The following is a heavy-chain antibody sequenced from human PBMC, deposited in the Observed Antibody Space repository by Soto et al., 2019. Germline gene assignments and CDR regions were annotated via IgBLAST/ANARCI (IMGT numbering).Heavy chain of an antibody. CDR3: AKAGCSGGTCYLYYFDY. Sequence: PGGSLRLSCAASGFTFSNYAMSWVRQAPGKGLEWVSTISGRGGNTYYADSVKGRFTISRDNSRNTLYLQMDSLRVEDSAVYSCAKAGCSGGTCYLYYFDYWGQGALVTVPS. J-gene: IGHJ4*02. CDR1: GFTFSNYA. V-gene: IGHV3-23*01. D-gene: IGHD2-15*01. CDR2: ISGRGGNT.